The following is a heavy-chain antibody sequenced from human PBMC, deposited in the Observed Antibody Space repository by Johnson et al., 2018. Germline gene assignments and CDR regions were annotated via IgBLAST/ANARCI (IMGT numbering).Heavy chain of an antibody. Sequence: QVQLQESGPGLVKPSETLSLTCAVSGGSVSSYYWSWIRQPPGKGLEWIGYIYYSGSTNYNPSLKSRVTISLDTSKNQFSLKLSSVTAADTAVYYCARQQEWERAFDIWGQGTMVTVSS. J-gene: IGHJ3*02. D-gene: IGHD1-26*01. V-gene: IGHV4-59*02. CDR3: ARQQEWERAFDI. CDR2: IYYSGST. CDR1: GGSVSSYY.